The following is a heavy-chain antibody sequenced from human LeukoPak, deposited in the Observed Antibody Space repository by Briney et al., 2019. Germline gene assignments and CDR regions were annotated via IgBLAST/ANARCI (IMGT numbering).Heavy chain of an antibody. V-gene: IGHV1-69*04. D-gene: IGHD3-10*01. CDR1: GGTFSSYA. CDR3: ARVLGSRGSPLQY. J-gene: IGHJ4*02. CDR2: IIPILGIA. Sequence: ASVKVSCKASGGTFSSYAISWVRQAPGQGLEWMGRIIPILGIANYAQKFQGRVTMTRDTSTSTVYMELSSLRSEDTAVYYCARVLGSRGSPLQYWGQGTLVTVSS.